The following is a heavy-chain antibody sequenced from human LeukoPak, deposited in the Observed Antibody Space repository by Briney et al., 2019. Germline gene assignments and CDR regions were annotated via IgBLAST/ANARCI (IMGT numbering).Heavy chain of an antibody. CDR2: KSKDGDDE. CDR1: GFTFSSYA. Sequence: PGRSLRLSCAASGFTFSSYAMHWVRQAPGKGLEWVGLKSKDGDDEYYADSVKGRFTISRDKSKNTVYLQMNSLRTEDTAVYYCTRGLETLEATGSYYFDFWGQGTLVTVSS. J-gene: IGHJ4*02. V-gene: IGHV3-30-3*01. CDR3: TRGLETLEATGSYYFDF. D-gene: IGHD3-10*01.